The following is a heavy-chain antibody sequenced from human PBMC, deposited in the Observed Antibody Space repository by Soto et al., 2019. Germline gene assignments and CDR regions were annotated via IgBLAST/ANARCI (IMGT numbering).Heavy chain of an antibody. Sequence: QVQLVESGGGVVQPGRSLRLSCAASGFTFSSYGMHWVRQAPGKGLEWVAVISYDGSNKYYADSVKGRFTISRDNSKNTLYLQMNSLRAEDTAVYYCAKGKGGSSGWYFTTNYYYYGMDVWGQGTTVTVSS. CDR3: AKGKGGSSGWYFTTNYYYYGMDV. V-gene: IGHV3-30*18. D-gene: IGHD6-19*01. J-gene: IGHJ6*02. CDR2: ISYDGSNK. CDR1: GFTFSSYG.